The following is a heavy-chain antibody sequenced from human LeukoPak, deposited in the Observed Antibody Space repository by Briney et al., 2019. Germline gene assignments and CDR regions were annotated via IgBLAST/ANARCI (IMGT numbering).Heavy chain of an antibody. V-gene: IGHV4-39*01. CDR2: IYYDGSA. CDR1: GGSIRSHSYY. CDR3: ARRSVSVFGVVPDY. J-gene: IGHJ4*02. D-gene: IGHD3-3*01. Sequence: SETLSLTCTVSGGSIRSHSYYWAWIRQPPGKGLAWIGSIYYDGSAYYNPSLQSRVTMSVDTSKNQFSVRLRSVTAADTAVYYCARRSVSVFGVVPDYWGQGSHVIVSS.